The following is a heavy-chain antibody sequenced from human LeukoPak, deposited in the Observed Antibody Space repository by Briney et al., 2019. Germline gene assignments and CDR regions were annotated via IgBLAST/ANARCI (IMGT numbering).Heavy chain of an antibody. CDR1: GFTFSSFS. D-gene: IGHD6-19*01. CDR2: ISSGSRYT. J-gene: IGHJ4*02. CDR3: ATDVRDEYSSGWYPIGY. Sequence: GGSLRLSCAASGFTFSSFSMNWVRQAPGKGLEWVSSISSGSRYTYYADSVEGRFTISRDNAKNSLYLQMNSLRAEDTAVYYCATDVRDEYSSGWYPIGYWGQGTLVTVSS. V-gene: IGHV3-21*01.